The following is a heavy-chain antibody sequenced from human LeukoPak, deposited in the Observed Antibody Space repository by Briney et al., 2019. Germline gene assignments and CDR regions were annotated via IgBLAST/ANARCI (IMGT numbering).Heavy chain of an antibody. Sequence: GASVKVSCKASGGTFSSYAISWVRQAPGQGLEWMGGIIPIFGTANYAQKFQGRVTITTDVSTSTAYMELSSLRSEDTAVYYCARTLTFGGVIATSFDYWGQGTLVTVSS. CDR1: GGTFSSYA. CDR2: IIPIFGTA. CDR3: ARTLTFGGVIATSFDY. D-gene: IGHD3-16*02. J-gene: IGHJ4*02. V-gene: IGHV1-69*05.